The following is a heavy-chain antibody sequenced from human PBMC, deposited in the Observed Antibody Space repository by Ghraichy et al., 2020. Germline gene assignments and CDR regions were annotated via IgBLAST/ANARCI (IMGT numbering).Heavy chain of an antibody. V-gene: IGHV4-4*09. CDR1: GGSISSYY. CDR2: IYTSGST. J-gene: IGHJ4*02. D-gene: IGHD5-24*01. CDR3: ARLDGYRDY. Sequence: SETLSLTCTVSGGSISSYYWSWIRQPPGKGLEWIGYIYTSGSTNYNPSLKSRVTISVDTSKNQFSLKLSSVTAADTAVYYCARLDGYRDYWGQGTLVTVSS.